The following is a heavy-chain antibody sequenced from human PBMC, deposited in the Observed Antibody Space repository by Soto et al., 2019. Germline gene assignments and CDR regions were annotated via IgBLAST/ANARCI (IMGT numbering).Heavy chain of an antibody. D-gene: IGHD3-22*01. J-gene: IGHJ4*02. V-gene: IGHV1-24*01. Sequence: QVQLVQSGAAVKKPGASVKVSGKVSGYTLTELSIHWVRQAPGKGREWMRGFDHEDGETIYAQKFQGRVTMTEDTSTDTAYMELSSLRSEDTAVYYGATLRPDYYDSSGYYFYYFDYWGQGTLVTVSS. CDR1: GYTLTELS. CDR2: FDHEDGET. CDR3: ATLRPDYYDSSGYYFYYFDY.